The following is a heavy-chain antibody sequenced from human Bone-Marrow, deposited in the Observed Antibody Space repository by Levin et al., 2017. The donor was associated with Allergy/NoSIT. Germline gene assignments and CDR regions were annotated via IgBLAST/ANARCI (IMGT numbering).Heavy chain of an antibody. D-gene: IGHD3-9*01. CDR1: GHSLTELS. CDR2: FDHEDGET. V-gene: IGHV1-24*01. Sequence: GESLKISCEVSGHSLTELSMYWVRQAPGKGLEWLGTFDHEDGETVYAQKFQGRVTMTEDSSTDTAYLELHRLGSEDTAVYYCATDFNVVTGRDYWGQGTLVTVSS. CDR3: ATDFNVVTGRDY. J-gene: IGHJ4*02.